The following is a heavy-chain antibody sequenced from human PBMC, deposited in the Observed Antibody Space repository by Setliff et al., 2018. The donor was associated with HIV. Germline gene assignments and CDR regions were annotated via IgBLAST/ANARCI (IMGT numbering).Heavy chain of an antibody. CDR2: IYYSGST. V-gene: IGHV4-39*01. CDR3: ARQGLVLVPAARHFDY. Sequence: PSETLSLTCTVSGGSISSNNYYWGWIRQPPGKGLEWIASIYYSGSTYYNPSLKSRITISVDTSKNQFSLRLSSVTAADTAVYYCARQGLVLVPAARHFDYWGQGTLVTVSS. D-gene: IGHD2-2*01. CDR1: GGSISSNNYY. J-gene: IGHJ4*02.